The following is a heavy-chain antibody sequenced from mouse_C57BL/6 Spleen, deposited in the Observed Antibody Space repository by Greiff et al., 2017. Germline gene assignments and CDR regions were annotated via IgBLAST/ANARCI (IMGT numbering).Heavy chain of an antibody. J-gene: IGHJ3*01. V-gene: IGHV1-26*01. CDR1: GYTFTDYY. D-gene: IGHD1-1*01. CDR3: AREGLLGSSYFAY. Sequence: EVQLQQSGPELVKPGASVKISCKASGYTFTDYYMNWVKQSHGKSLEWIGDINPNNGGTSYNQKFKGKATLTVDKSSSTAYMELRSLTSEDSAVYYCAREGLLGSSYFAYWGQGTLVTVSA. CDR2: INPNNGGT.